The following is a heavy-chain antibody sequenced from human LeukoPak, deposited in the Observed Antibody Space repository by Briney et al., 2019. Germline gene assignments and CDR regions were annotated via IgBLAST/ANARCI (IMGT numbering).Heavy chain of an antibody. CDR1: GFTFGNYA. D-gene: IGHD3-9*01. J-gene: IGHJ4*02. Sequence: GASLRLSCAASGFTFGNYAMSWVRQAPGKGLEWVSAVSGRDDSTYYADSVKGRFTISRDTSKNTLYLQMNSLRAEDTAVYYCAKWGDYDILTGYYDSDYWGQGTLVTVSS. CDR3: AKWGDYDILTGYYDSDY. CDR2: VSGRDDST. V-gene: IGHV3-23*01.